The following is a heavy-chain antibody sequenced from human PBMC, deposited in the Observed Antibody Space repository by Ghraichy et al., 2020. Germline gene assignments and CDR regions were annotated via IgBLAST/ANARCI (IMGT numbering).Heavy chain of an antibody. Sequence: SETLSLTCTVSGGSISSSSYYWGWIRQPPGRGLEWIGSIYYSGSTFYNPSLKSRVTISVDTSKKQFSLKLSSVTAADTAIYYCARREVVLGWFDPWGQGTLVTVSS. V-gene: IGHV4-39*01. J-gene: IGHJ5*02. CDR3: ARREVVLGWFDP. D-gene: IGHD2-15*01. CDR1: GGSISSSSYY. CDR2: IYYSGST.